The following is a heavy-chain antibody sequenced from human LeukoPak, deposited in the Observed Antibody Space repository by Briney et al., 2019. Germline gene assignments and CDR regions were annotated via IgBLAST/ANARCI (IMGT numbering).Heavy chain of an antibody. Sequence: SETLSLTCTVSGGSISSYYWSWIRQPPGKGLEWIGYIYTSGSTNYNPSLKSRVTISVDTSKNQFSLKLSSVTAADTAVYYCARHHLEQVRDYYMDVWGKGTTVTVSS. CDR3: ARHHLEQVRDYYMDV. CDR1: GGSISSYY. D-gene: IGHD1/OR15-1a*01. J-gene: IGHJ6*03. V-gene: IGHV4-4*09. CDR2: IYTSGST.